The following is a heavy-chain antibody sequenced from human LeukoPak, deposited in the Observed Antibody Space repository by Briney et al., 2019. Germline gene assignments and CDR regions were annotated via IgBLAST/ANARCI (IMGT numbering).Heavy chain of an antibody. CDR2: MNPNSGNT. Sequence: ASVKVSCKASGYTFTSYDINWVRQATGQGLEWMGWMNPNSGNTGYAQKFQGRVTMTRNTSISTAYMELSSLRSEDTAVYYCAKGGYEFWSGPNNWFDPWGQGTLVHVPS. D-gene: IGHD3-3*01. CDR1: GYTFTSYD. J-gene: IGHJ5*02. CDR3: AKGGYEFWSGPNNWFDP. V-gene: IGHV1-8*01.